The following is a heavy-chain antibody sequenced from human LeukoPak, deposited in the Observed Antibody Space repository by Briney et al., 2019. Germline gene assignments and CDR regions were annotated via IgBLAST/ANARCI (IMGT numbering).Heavy chain of an antibody. CDR1: GYSISSGYC. Sequence: SETLSLTCAVSGYSISSGYCWGWIRQPPGQGLEWIGSIYHSGSTYYNPSLKSRVTISVDTSKNQFSLKLSSVTAADTAVYYCITSLAAAGSGSLDAFDIWGQGTMVTVSS. J-gene: IGHJ3*02. V-gene: IGHV4-38-2*01. D-gene: IGHD6-13*01. CDR3: ITSLAAAGSGSLDAFDI. CDR2: IYHSGST.